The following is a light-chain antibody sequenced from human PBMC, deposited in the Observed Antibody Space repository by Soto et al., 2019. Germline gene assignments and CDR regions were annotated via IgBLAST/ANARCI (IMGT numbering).Light chain of an antibody. CDR3: CSYAGSSTSHVV. J-gene: IGLJ2*01. V-gene: IGLV2-23*02. CDR2: EVS. Sequence: QSALTQPASVSGSPGQSITISCTGTSSDVGSYNLVSWYQQHPGKAPKLMIYEVSKRPSGVSNRFSGSKSGNTASLTISGLQAEDEADSYCCSYAGSSTSHVVFGGGTKVTVL. CDR1: SSDVGSYNL.